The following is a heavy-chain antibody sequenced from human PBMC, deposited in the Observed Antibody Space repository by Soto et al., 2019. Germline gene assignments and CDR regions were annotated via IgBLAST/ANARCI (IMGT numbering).Heavy chain of an antibody. CDR3: ARAPPYCPGGMCYSGHYYYYYVMDV. CDR1: GGTFSTYS. CDR2: IIPILGTT. J-gene: IGHJ6*02. Sequence: QVQLVQSGAEVKKPGSSVKVSCQASGGTFSTYSIGWVRQAPGQGLEWMGGIIPILGTTNYAQKLQGRVTITADESTSTAYMELSNLKSEDTAVYYCARAPPYCPGGMCYSGHYYYYYVMDVWGQGTTVTVSS. D-gene: IGHD2-15*01. V-gene: IGHV1-69*01.